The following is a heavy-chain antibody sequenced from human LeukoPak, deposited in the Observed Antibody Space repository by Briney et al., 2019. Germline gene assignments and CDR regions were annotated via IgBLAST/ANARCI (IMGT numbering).Heavy chain of an antibody. J-gene: IGHJ6*04. CDR3: ARDIGYCSSTSCYRYGMDV. V-gene: IGHV3-33*01. CDR1: GFTFSSYG. CDR2: IWYDGSNK. D-gene: IGHD2-2*01. Sequence: GRSLRLSCAASGFTFSSYGMHWVRQAPGKGLEWVAVIWYDGSNKYYADSVKGRFTISRDNSKNMLYLQMNSLRAEDTAVYYCARDIGYCSSTSCYRYGMDVWGKGTTVTVSS.